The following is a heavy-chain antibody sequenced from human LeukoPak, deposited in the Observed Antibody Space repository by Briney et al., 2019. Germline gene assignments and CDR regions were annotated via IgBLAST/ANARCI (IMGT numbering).Heavy chain of an antibody. D-gene: IGHD5-12*01. J-gene: IGHJ6*03. CDR3: ATGGGSYYYYYYMDV. V-gene: IGHV1-46*01. CDR2: INPSGGST. Sequence: ASVKVSCKASGYTFTSYYMHWVRQPPGQGLEWMGIINPSGGSTSYAQKFQGRVTMTEDTSTDTAYMELSSLRSEDTAVYYCATGGGSYYYYYYMDVRGKGTTVTVSS. CDR1: GYTFTSYY.